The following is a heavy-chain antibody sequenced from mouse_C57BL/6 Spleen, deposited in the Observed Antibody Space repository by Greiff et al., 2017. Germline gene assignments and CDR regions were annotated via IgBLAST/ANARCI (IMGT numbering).Heavy chain of an antibody. Sequence: VQLQQSGPELVKPGASVKMSCKASGYTFTDYNMHWVKQSHGKSLEWIGYINPNNGGTSYNQKFKGKATLTVNKSSSTAYIELRSLTSEDSAVYYCARFITTVVDYAMDYWGQGTLVTGSS. J-gene: IGHJ4*01. D-gene: IGHD1-1*01. V-gene: IGHV1-22*01. CDR3: ARFITTVVDYAMDY. CDR1: GYTFTDYN. CDR2: INPNNGGT.